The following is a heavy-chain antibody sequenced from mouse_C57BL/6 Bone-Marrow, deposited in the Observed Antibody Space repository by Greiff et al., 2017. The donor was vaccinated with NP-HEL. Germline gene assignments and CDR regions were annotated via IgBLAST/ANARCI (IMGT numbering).Heavy chain of an antibody. CDR1: GFTFSSYG. CDR3: ARGLGFAD. J-gene: IGHJ3*01. V-gene: IGHV5-6*02. Sequence: EVMLVESGGDLVKPGGSLKLSCAASGFTFSSYGMSWVRQTPDKRLEWVATISSGGSYTYYPDSVKGRFTISRDNAKNTLYLQMSSLKSEDTAMYYCARGLGFADWGQGTLVTVSA. CDR2: ISSGGSYT.